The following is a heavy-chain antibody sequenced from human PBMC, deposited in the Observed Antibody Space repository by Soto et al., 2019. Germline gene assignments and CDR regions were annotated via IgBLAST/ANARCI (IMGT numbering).Heavy chain of an antibody. V-gene: IGHV3-43*01. D-gene: IGHD6-19*01. J-gene: IGHJ4*02. CDR1: GFNFDDYT. Sequence: EVQLVESGGVVVQPGGSLRLSCAASGFNFDDYTMHWVRQAPGKGLGWVSLISWDGGSTYHADSVKGRFPISRDNSKNSLYLQMNSLRTEDTALYYCANDITGSGWYSLDYWGQGTLVTVSA. CDR3: ANDITGSGWYSLDY. CDR2: ISWDGGST.